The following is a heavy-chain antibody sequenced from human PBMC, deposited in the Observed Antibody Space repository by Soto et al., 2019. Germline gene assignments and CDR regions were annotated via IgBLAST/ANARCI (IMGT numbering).Heavy chain of an antibody. CDR3: ARVGDTTTYYYYYGMDV. D-gene: IGHD4-4*01. J-gene: IGHJ6*02. CDR2: IWYDGSNK. V-gene: IGHV3-33*01. Sequence: PGGSLRLSCAASGFTFSSYGMHWVRQAPGKGLEWVAVIWYDGSNKYYADSVKGRFTIPRDNSKNTLYLQMNSLRAEDTAVYYCARVGDTTTYYYYYGMDVWGQGTTVTVSS. CDR1: GFTFSSYG.